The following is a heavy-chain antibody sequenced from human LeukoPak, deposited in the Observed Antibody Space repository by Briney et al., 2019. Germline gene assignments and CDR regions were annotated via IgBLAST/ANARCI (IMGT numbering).Heavy chain of an antibody. D-gene: IGHD3-22*01. V-gene: IGHV1-46*01. CDR3: ARGTRQNYYDSSGYYYY. CDR2: INPSGGST. CDR1: GYTFTSYY. J-gene: IGHJ4*02. Sequence: ASVKVSCKASGYTFTSYYMHWVRQAPGQGLEWMGIINPSGGSTSYAQKFQGRVTMTRDTSTSTVYMELSSLRSEDTAVYYCARGTRQNYYDSSGYYYYWGQGTLVTVSS.